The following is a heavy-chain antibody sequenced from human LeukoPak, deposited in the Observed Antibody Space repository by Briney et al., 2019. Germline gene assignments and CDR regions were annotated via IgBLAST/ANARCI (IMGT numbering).Heavy chain of an antibody. D-gene: IGHD3-22*01. J-gene: IGHJ4*02. CDR1: GYTFTSYG. CDR3: ARVTYYYDSSGYYYSHDFDY. V-gene: IGHV1-18*01. Sequence: ASVKVSCKASGYTFTSYGISWVRQAPGQGLEWMGWISAYNGNTNYAQKLQGRVTMTTDTSTSTAYMELRSLRFDDTAVYYCARVTYYYDSSGYYYSHDFDYWGQGTLVTVSS. CDR2: ISAYNGNT.